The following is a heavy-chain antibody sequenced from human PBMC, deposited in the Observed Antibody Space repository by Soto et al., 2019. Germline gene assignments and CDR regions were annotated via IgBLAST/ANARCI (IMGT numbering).Heavy chain of an antibody. CDR2: ISYDGSNK. CDR3: ARDPVAGLPKTYYYYGMDV. CDR1: GFTFSSYA. D-gene: IGHD6-19*01. V-gene: IGHV3-30-3*01. Sequence: QVQLVESGGGVVQPGRSLRLSCAASGFTFSSYAMHWVRQAPGKGLEWVAVISYDGSNKYYADSVKGRFTISRDNSKNTLYLQMNSLRAEDTAVYYCARDPVAGLPKTYYYYGMDVWGQGTTVTVSS. J-gene: IGHJ6*02.